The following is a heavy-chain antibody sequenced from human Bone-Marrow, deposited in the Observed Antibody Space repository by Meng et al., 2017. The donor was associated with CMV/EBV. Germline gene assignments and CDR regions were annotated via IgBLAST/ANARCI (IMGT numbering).Heavy chain of an antibody. Sequence: SETLSLTCSVSGDSIMSHYWSWIRQPPGKGLELIGYIHYSGNTNYNPSLKGRVTIPVDTSRNQFSLKLNSVTAADTAVYYCARGGGTGTPWWGQGTLVTVSS. CDR3: ARGGGTGTPW. D-gene: IGHD1-1*01. J-gene: IGHJ4*02. CDR1: GDSIMSHY. CDR2: IHYSGNT. V-gene: IGHV4-59*11.